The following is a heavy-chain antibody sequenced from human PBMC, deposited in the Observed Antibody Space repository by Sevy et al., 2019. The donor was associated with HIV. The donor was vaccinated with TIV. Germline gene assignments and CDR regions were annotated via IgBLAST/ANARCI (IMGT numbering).Heavy chain of an antibody. Sequence: GGSLRLSCAASGFTFSSYGMHWVRQAPGKGLEWVAVIWYDGSNKYYADSVKGRFTISRDNSKNTLYLQMNSLRAEDTAVYYCARGLPVVGAMAYFDYWGQGTLVTVSS. D-gene: IGHD1-26*01. CDR1: GFTFSSYG. CDR3: ARGLPVVGAMAYFDY. V-gene: IGHV3-33*01. CDR2: IWYDGSNK. J-gene: IGHJ4*02.